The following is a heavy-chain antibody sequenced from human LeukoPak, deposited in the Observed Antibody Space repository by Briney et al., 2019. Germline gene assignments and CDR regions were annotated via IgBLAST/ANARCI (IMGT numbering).Heavy chain of an antibody. CDR2: INTNTGNP. J-gene: IGHJ6*02. CDR3: ASVPCSGGSCYSGGDGMDV. Sequence: ASVKVSCKASGYTFTSYAMNWVRQAPGPGLEWMGWINTNTGNPTYAQGFTGRFVFSLDTSVSTAYLQISSLKAEDTAVYYCASVPCSGGSCYSGGDGMDVWGQGTTVTVSS. CDR1: GYTFTSYA. D-gene: IGHD2-15*01. V-gene: IGHV7-4-1*02.